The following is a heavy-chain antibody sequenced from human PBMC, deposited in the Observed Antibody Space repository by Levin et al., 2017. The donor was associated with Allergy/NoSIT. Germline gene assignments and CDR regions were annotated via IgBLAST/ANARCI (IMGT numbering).Heavy chain of an antibody. CDR3: GRDSTVAGPDPPDY. J-gene: IGHJ4*02. CDR1: GYTFTHYG. CDR2: IGAYSGDT. D-gene: IGHD6-19*01. V-gene: IGHV1-18*01. Sequence: ASVKVSCRTSGYTFTHYGVNWVRQAPGQGLEWMGWIGAYSGDTNYAQKFKDRVTMTTDTSTGTVYMELRSLRSDDTAVYYCGRDSTVAGPDPPDYWGQGSLVTVSS.